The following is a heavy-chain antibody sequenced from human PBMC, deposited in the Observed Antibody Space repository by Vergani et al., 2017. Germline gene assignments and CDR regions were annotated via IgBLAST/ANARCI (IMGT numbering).Heavy chain of an antibody. D-gene: IGHD3-10*01. CDR2: INQDGSEK. V-gene: IGHV3-7*01. Sequence: EVQLVESGGGLVQPGGSLRLSCAASGFIFSHYWMSWVRQAPGKGLEWVANINQDGSEKYYVDSVKGRFTISRDNAKNSLYLQMNSLRAEDTALYYCAKAGSVTSGSLQYNFYMDVWGKGTTVTVS. CDR3: AKAGSVTSGSLQYNFYMDV. CDR1: GFIFSHYW. J-gene: IGHJ6*03.